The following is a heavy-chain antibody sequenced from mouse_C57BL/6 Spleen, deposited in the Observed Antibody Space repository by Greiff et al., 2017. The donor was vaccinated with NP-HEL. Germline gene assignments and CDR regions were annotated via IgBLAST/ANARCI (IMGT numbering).Heavy chain of an antibody. Sequence: DVKLVESGGGLVKPGGSLKLSCAASGFTFSSYAMSWVRQTPEKRLEWVATISGGGGNTYYPDSVKGRFTISRDNAKNTLYLQMSSLRSEDTALYYCARRATVVADAMDYWGQGTSVTVSS. CDR3: ARRATVVADAMDY. J-gene: IGHJ4*01. CDR1: GFTFSSYA. V-gene: IGHV5-9*01. CDR2: ISGGGGNT. D-gene: IGHD1-1*01.